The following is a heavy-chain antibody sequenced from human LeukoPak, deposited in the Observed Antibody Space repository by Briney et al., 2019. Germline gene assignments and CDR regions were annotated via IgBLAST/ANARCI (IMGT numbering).Heavy chain of an antibody. D-gene: IGHD3-10*01. CDR1: GFSFSSYE. J-gene: IGHJ4*02. Sequence: GGSLRLSCAASGFSFSSYEMNWVRQAPGKGLEWVSGIIANGGSAYYADSVKGRFTISRDNSKNTLYLQMNSLRAEDTAVYYCAKIMGSRHCWGQGTLVTVSS. CDR3: AKIMGSRHC. CDR2: IIANGGSA. V-gene: IGHV3-23*01.